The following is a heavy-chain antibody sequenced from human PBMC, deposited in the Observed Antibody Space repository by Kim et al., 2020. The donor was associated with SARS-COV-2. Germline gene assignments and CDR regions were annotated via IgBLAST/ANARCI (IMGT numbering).Heavy chain of an antibody. CDR3: ARVAVDTAMVILWGMDV. CDR1: GYTFTSYY. D-gene: IGHD5-18*01. Sequence: ASVKVSCKASGYTFTSYYMHWVRQAPGQGLEWMGIINPSGGSTSYAQKFQGRVTMTRDTSTSTVYMELSSLRSEDTAVYYCARVAVDTAMVILWGMDVWGQGTTVTVSS. CDR2: INPSGGST. V-gene: IGHV1-46*01. J-gene: IGHJ6*02.